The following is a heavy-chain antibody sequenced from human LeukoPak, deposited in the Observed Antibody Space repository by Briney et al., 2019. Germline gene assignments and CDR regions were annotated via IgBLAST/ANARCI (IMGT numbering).Heavy chain of an antibody. CDR2: TRNKANSYTT. Sequence: GSLRLSCAASGFTFSDHYMDWVRQAPGKGLEWVGHTRNKANSYTTEYAASVKGKFTISRDDSKNSLYLQMNSLKTEDTAVYYCARSHWGAYGVFDYWGQGTLVTVSS. D-gene: IGHD7-27*01. CDR3: ARSHWGAYGVFDY. J-gene: IGHJ4*02. CDR1: GFTFSDHY. V-gene: IGHV3-72*01.